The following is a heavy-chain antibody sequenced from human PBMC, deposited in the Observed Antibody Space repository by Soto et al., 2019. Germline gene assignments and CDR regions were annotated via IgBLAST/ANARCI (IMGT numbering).Heavy chain of an antibody. CDR3: ARLLNTATVTDPDY. CDR1: GYSFTAYW. J-gene: IGHJ4*02. D-gene: IGHD5-18*01. V-gene: IGHV5-51*01. Sequence: PGESLKISCRASGYSFTAYWIAWVRQMPGKGLEWMGIIYPGDSDTRYSPSFQGQVTISADKSISTAYLQWSSLKASDTAMYYCARLLNTATVTDPDYWGQGTPVTVSS. CDR2: IYPGDSDT.